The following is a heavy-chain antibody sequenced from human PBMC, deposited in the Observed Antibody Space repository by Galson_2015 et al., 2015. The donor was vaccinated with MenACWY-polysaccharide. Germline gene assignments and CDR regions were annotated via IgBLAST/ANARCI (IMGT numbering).Heavy chain of an antibody. V-gene: IGHV3-23*01. CDR3: ARSIVGATGDY. Sequence: SLRLSCAASGFTFTNYAMSWVRQTPGEGLEWVSAITVSGDNTYYADSVKGRFAISRDNSKNTLSLQMNSLRADDTAVYYCARSIVGATGDYWGQGTLVTVSS. CDR1: GFTFTNYA. D-gene: IGHD1-26*01. CDR2: ITVSGDNT. J-gene: IGHJ4*02.